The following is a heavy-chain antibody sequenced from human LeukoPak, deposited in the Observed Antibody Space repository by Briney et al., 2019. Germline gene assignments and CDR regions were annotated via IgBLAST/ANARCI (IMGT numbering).Heavy chain of an antibody. CDR2: VSYSGST. D-gene: IGHD4-17*01. CDR1: GASINSYY. V-gene: IGHV4-59*01. CDR3: ARGKFGDFED. J-gene: IGHJ6*02. Sequence: SETLSLTCTVSGASINSYYWSWIRQPPGKGLEWIGCVSYSGSTDYNPALKSRVTISEDTSKSQVSLKPSSVTAADTAVYFCARGKFGDFEDWGQGTTVTVSS.